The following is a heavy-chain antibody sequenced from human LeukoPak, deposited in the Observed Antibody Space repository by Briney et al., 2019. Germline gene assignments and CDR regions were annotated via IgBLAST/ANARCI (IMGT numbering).Heavy chain of an antibody. D-gene: IGHD5-18*01. Sequence: GGSLRLPCAASGFTFSSYEMNWVRQAPGKGLEWVSYISSSGSTINYADSVKGRFTISRDNAKNSLYLQMISLRAEDTAFYYCASSRTERGYSFGYGYWGQGTLVTVSS. V-gene: IGHV3-48*03. CDR2: ISSSGSTI. J-gene: IGHJ4*02. CDR3: ASSRTERGYSFGYGY. CDR1: GFTFSSYE.